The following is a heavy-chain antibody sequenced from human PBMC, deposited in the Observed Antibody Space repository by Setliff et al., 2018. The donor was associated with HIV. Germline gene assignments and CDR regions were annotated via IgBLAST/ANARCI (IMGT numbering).Heavy chain of an antibody. CDR2: RSPIFSTT. J-gene: IGHJ3*01. V-gene: IGHV1-69*05. CDR1: GDTFTTYV. CDR3: AREGRWLEHPYGFAV. Sequence: GASVKVSCKGSGDTFTTYVVSWVRQAPGQGLEWMGGRSPIFSTTNYAQKFQGRVTITTDESTSRAYMELSSLRSEDTAVYYCAREGRWLEHPYGFAVWGQGRLVTVSS. D-gene: IGHD3-10*01.